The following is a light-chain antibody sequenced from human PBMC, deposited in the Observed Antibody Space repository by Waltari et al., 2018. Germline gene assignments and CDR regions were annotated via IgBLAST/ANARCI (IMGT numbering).Light chain of an antibody. CDR1: QGISSY. CDR3: QQVNSYPLT. V-gene: IGKV1-9*01. Sequence: DIQLTQSPSFLSASAGDRVTITCRASQGISSYLVWYQQKPGEAPKLLIHAASSLQSGVPSRFSGSGSGTELTLTISSLQPEDFATYYCQQVNSYPLTFGGGTKVEIK. J-gene: IGKJ4*01. CDR2: AAS.